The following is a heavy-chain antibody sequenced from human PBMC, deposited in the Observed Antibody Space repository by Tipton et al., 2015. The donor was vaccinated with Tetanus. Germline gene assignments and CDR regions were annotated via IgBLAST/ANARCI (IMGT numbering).Heavy chain of an antibody. CDR2: IYSSGSA. D-gene: IGHD3-10*01. CDR1: GASLRGGDYH. V-gene: IGHV4-61*08. J-gene: IGHJ3*01. CDR3: AGSQSWFAFDV. Sequence: TLSLTCTVSGASLRGGDYHWSWIRQPPGKGLEWIGNIYSSGSANYNPPLRSRVTISVAASKDRFSLKMISATPADTAVYYCAGSQSWFAFDVWGQGTIVTVSS.